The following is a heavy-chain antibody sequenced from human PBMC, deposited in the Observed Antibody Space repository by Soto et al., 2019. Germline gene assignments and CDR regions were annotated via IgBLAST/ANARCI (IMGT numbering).Heavy chain of an antibody. CDR3: ARGPQSEVTAMVRSSFDF. J-gene: IGHJ4*02. Sequence: LRLSCAASGFIVSRNYMSWVRQAPGKGLEWVSIFFDYGSTYHADSVKGRFTISRDTSKNTLYLQMNSLRAEDTDVYYCARGPQSEVTAMVRSSFDFWGQGTLVTVSS. CDR1: GFIVSRNY. CDR2: FFDYGST. V-gene: IGHV3-53*01. D-gene: IGHD5-18*01.